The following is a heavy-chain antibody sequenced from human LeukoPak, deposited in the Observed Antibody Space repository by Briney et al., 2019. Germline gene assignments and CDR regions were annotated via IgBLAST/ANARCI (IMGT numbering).Heavy chain of an antibody. CDR3: ARGAGGDYYDSSGYYV. CDR1: GGSISSGDYY. CDR2: IYYSGST. J-gene: IGHJ4*02. Sequence: SQTLSLTCTVSGGSISSGDYYWGWIRQPPGKGLEWIGYIYYSGSTYYNPSLKSRVTISVDTSKNQFSLKLSSVTAADTAVYYCARGAGGDYYDSSGYYVWGQGTLVTVSS. V-gene: IGHV4-30-4*01. D-gene: IGHD3-22*01.